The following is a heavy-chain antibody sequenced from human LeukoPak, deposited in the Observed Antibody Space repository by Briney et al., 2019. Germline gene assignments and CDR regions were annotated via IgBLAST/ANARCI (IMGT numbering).Heavy chain of an antibody. CDR2: INPSGGST. J-gene: IGHJ3*02. CDR3: ARDLKRWLRSDAFDI. V-gene: IGHV1-46*03. Sequence: ASVKVSCKASGYTFTSYYMHWVRQAPGQGLEWMGIINPSGGSTSYAQKFQGRVTMTRDTSTSTVYMELSSLRSEDTAVYYCARDLKRWLRSDAFDIWGQGTMVTVSS. CDR1: GYTFTSYY. D-gene: IGHD5-24*01.